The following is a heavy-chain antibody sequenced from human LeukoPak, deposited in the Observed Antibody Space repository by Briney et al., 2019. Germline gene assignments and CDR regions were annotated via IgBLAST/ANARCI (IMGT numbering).Heavy chain of an antibody. CDR2: IYHSGST. D-gene: IGHD2-2*01. CDR3: ASRGGYCSSTSCYGPLRFDP. J-gene: IGHJ5*02. CDR1: GGSISSSNW. Sequence: SETLSLTCAVSGGSISSSNWWSWVRQPPGKGLEWIGEIYHSGSTNYNPSLKSRVTISVDTSKNQFSLKLSSVTAADTAVYYCASRGGYCSSTSCYGPLRFDPWGQGTLVTVSS. V-gene: IGHV4-4*02.